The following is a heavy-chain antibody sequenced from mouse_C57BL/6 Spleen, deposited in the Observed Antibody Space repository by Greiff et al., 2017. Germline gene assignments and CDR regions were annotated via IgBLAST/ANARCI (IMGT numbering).Heavy chain of an antibody. V-gene: IGHV5-9-1*02. D-gene: IGHD1-1*01. J-gene: IGHJ1*03. CDR2: ISSGGDYI. CDR1: GFTFSSYA. Sequence: EVQRVASGEGLVKPGGSLKLSCAASGFTFSSYAMSWVRPTPEKRLEWVAYISSGGDYIYYVDTVKGRFTISRDNARNTLYLQMSSRKSEDTAMYYCTRERVYYYGSRYFDVWGTGTTVTVSS. CDR3: TRERVYYYGSRYFDV.